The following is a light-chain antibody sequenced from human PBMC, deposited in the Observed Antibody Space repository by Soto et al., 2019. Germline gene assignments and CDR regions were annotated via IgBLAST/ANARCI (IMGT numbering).Light chain of an antibody. V-gene: IGKV1-39*01. Sequence: IQLTQSPSSLSASVGDRVTITCRASQDIAIYLAWYQQKPGKAPKLLIYKASTLKSGVPSRFSGSGSGTDFTLTINSLQPEDFATYFCQQSYSRPRTFGQRTKVDIK. J-gene: IGKJ1*01. CDR1: QDIAIY. CDR3: QQSYSRPRT. CDR2: KAS.